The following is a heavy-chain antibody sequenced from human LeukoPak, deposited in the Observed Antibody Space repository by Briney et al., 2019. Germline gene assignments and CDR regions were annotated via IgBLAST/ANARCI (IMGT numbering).Heavy chain of an antibody. CDR2: IKSDGSST. D-gene: IGHD4-17*01. CDR1: GFTFSSYW. V-gene: IGHV3-74*01. J-gene: IGHJ4*02. Sequence: GGSLRLSCATSGFTFSSYWMHWVRQAPGKGLVWVSRIKSDGSSTSYADSVKGRFTISRDNAKNTLYLQMNSLRAEDTAVYYCAKKRATVTRGVFDYWGQGTLVTVSS. CDR3: AKKRATVTRGVFDY.